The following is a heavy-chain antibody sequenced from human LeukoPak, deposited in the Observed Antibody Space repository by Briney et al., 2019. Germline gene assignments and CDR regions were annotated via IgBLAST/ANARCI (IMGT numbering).Heavy chain of an antibody. V-gene: IGHV1-58*02. J-gene: IGHJ6*02. D-gene: IGHD3-10*01. Sequence: SVKVSCKASGFTFTSSAMQWVRQARGQRLEWIGWIVVGSGNTNYAQKFQERVTITRDMSTSTAYMELSSLRSEDTAVYYCAAEGREWLWFGRYYYGMDVWGQGTTVTVSS. CDR2: IVVGSGNT. CDR1: GFTFTSSA. CDR3: AAEGREWLWFGRYYYGMDV.